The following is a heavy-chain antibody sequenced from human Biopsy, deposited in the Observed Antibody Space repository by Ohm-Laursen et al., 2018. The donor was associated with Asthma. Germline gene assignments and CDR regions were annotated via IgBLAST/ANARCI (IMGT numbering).Heavy chain of an antibody. CDR3: ARDLHPTNHLGELSEGFDY. Sequence: RSLRLSCAAFGFTFSSYAMHWVRQAPGKGLEWVAVISYDGSNKYYADSVKGRFTISRDNSKNTLYLQMNSLRAEDTAVYYCARDLHPTNHLGELSEGFDYWGQGTLVTVSS. V-gene: IGHV3-30-3*01. J-gene: IGHJ4*02. CDR2: ISYDGSNK. CDR1: GFTFSSYA. D-gene: IGHD3-16*02.